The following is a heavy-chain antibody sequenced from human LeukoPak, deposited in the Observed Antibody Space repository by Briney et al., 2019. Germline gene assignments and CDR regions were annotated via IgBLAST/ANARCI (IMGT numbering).Heavy chain of an antibody. CDR1: GYTFTSYY. D-gene: IGHD6-19*01. CDR3: AKIGDRGWFSNS. V-gene: IGHV1-2*02. Sequence: ASVKVSCKSSGYTFTSYYMHWVRQAPGQGLEWMGWINTNSGGTNYVQKFQGRVTMTRDTSISTAYMELSSLKSDDKAVYYCAKIGDRGWFSNSWGQGTLATVSS. CDR2: INTNSGGT. J-gene: IGHJ5*02.